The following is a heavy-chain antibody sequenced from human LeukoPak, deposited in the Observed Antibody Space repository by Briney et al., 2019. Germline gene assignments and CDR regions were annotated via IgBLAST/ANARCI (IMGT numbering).Heavy chain of an antibody. J-gene: IGHJ4*02. CDR3: ARAVAADF. V-gene: IGHV3-48*02. CDR1: GFTFNAYT. CDR2: ISSTSSTI. Sequence: PGGPLTLSCTASGFTFNAYTMNWLRQAPGKGLAWVSSISSTSSTIYYADSVKGRFTISRDNAKNSLYLQMNSLRDEDTAVYYCARAVAADFWGQGTQVTVSS. D-gene: IGHD6-19*01.